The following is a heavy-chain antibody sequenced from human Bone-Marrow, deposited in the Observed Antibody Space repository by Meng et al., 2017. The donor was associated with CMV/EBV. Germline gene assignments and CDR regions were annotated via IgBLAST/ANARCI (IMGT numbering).Heavy chain of an antibody. Sequence: SVKVSCKASGYTFTSYAISWVRQAPGQGLEWMGGIIPIFGTANYAQKFQGRVTITTDESTSTAYMELSSLRSEDTAVYYCARDGCSSTSCYYTSYNWFDPWGQGTLVTVSS. CDR2: IIPIFGTA. D-gene: IGHD2-2*01. CDR3: ARDGCSSTSCYYTSYNWFDP. J-gene: IGHJ5*02. V-gene: IGHV1-69*05. CDR1: GYTFTSYA.